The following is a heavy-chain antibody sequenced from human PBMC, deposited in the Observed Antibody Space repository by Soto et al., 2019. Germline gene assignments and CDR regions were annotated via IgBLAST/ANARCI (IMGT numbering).Heavy chain of an antibody. D-gene: IGHD3-22*01. Sequence: PGGSLRLSCAASGFTFGSYAMHWVRQAPGKGLEWVAVISYDGSNKYYADSVKGRFTISRDNSKNTLYLQMNSLRAEDTAVYYCARDSGSRGYYYYGMDVWGQGTTVTVSS. CDR3: ARDSGSRGYYYYGMDV. J-gene: IGHJ6*02. V-gene: IGHV3-30-3*01. CDR2: ISYDGSNK. CDR1: GFTFGSYA.